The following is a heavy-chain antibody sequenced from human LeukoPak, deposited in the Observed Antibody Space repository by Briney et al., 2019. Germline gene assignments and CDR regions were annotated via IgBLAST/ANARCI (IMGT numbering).Heavy chain of an antibody. Sequence: PSETLSLTCAVYGGSFSGYYWSWIRQPPGKGLEWIGEINHSGSTNYNPSLKSRVTISVDTSKNQFSLKLSSVTAADTAVYYCAGGPRSPSIVVVTASRFDYWGQGTLVTVSS. J-gene: IGHJ4*02. V-gene: IGHV4-34*01. CDR1: GGSFSGYY. D-gene: IGHD2-21*02. CDR3: AGGPRSPSIVVVTASRFDY. CDR2: INHSGST.